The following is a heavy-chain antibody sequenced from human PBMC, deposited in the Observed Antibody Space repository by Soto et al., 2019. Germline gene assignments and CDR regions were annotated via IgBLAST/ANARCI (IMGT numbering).Heavy chain of an antibody. J-gene: IGHJ6*02. Sequence: SVKVSCKASGGTFSSYAISWVRQAPGQGLEWMGGTIPIFGTANYAQKFQGRVTITADESTSTAYMELSSLRSEDTAVYYCARDPHDGDYSGYYGMYFWGQGTTVPVSS. CDR2: TIPIFGTA. V-gene: IGHV1-69*13. CDR1: GGTFSSYA. CDR3: ARDPHDGDYSGYYGMYF. D-gene: IGHD4-17*01.